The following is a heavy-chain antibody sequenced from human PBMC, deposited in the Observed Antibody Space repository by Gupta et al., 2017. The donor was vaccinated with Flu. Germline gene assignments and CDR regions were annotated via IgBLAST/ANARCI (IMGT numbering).Heavy chain of an antibody. CDR2: INPKSGGT. J-gene: IGHJ6*03. CDR1: GYTFTDYY. D-gene: IGHD3-10*01. V-gene: IGHV1-2*06. CDR3: TTDRIGDGFSREYMDV. Sequence: QVQLVQSGAAVKEPGASVKVSCKASGYTFTDYYIYWVRQAPGQGLEWMGRINPKSGGTNYAQKFQGRVTMTGDTSISTAYMELNRLRSDDTAVYYCTTDRIGDGFSREYMDVWGKGTTVTVSS.